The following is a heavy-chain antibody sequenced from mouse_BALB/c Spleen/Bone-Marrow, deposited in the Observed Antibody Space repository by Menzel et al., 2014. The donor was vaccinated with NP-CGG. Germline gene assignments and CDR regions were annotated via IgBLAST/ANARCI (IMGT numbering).Heavy chain of an antibody. Sequence: QVQLQQSGAELVKPGTSVKLSCKASGYNFTSYWINWVKLRPGQGLEWIGDIYPGSGSTNYNEKFKSKATMTVDTSSSTAYMQLSSLASEDPALHYCARSSQLGLLAYWGQGTLVTVSA. V-gene: IGHV1-55*01. D-gene: IGHD3-1*01. CDR3: ARSSQLGLLAY. J-gene: IGHJ3*01. CDR2: IYPGSGST. CDR1: GYNFTSYW.